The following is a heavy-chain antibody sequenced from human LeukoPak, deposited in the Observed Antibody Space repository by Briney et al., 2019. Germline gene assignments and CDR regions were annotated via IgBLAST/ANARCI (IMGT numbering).Heavy chain of an antibody. V-gene: IGHV3-7*01. Sequence: RGSLRLSCAASGFTFSSYWMSWVRQAPGKGLEWVANIKADGSEKYYVDSVKGRFTISRDNAKNSLHLQMNSLSVEDTAVYYCASTNSLDYWGQGTLVTVPS. CDR2: IKADGSEK. CDR1: GFTFSSYW. J-gene: IGHJ4*02. CDR3: ASTNSLDY. D-gene: IGHD7-27*01.